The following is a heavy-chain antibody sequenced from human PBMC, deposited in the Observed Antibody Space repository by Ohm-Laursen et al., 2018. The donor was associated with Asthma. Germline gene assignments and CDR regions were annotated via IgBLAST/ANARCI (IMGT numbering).Heavy chain of an antibody. D-gene: IGHD3-3*01. CDR3: ARDVMEWYLPAFDF. CDR2: GGSYYDGGLK. CDR1: GFTFRSYA. Sequence: SLRPSCSASGFTFRSYAMHWVRQAPGKGLEWVAVGGSYYDGGLKYYADSVNGRFTVSRDDSKNTLYLQMNSLRPDDTAVYYCARDVMEWYLPAFDFWGQGTLVTVSS. V-gene: IGHV3-30-3*01. J-gene: IGHJ4*02.